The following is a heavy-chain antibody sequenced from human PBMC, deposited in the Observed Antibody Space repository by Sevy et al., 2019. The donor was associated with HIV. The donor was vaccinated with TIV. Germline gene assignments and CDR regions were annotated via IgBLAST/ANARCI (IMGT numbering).Heavy chain of an antibody. CDR3: AMGSIAAAGYYYGMDV. D-gene: IGHD6-13*01. Sequence: SQTLSLTCAISGDSVSSNSAAWNWIRQSPSRGLVWLGRTYYRSKWYNDYAVSVKSRITINPDTSKNQFSLQLNSVTPEDTAVYYCAMGSIAAAGYYYGMDVWGQGTTVTVSS. J-gene: IGHJ6*02. CDR2: TYYRSKWYN. CDR1: GDSVSSNSAA. V-gene: IGHV6-1*01.